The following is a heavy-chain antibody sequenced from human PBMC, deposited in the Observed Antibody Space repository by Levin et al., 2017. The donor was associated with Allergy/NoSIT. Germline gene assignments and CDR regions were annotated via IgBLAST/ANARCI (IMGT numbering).Heavy chain of an antibody. D-gene: IGHD6-19*01. V-gene: IGHV5-51*01. CDR1: GYSFTSYW. J-gene: IGHJ3*02. Sequence: GGSLRLSCKGSGYSFTSYWIGWVRQMPGKGLEWMGIIYPGDSDTRYSPSFQGQVTISADKSISTAYLQWSSLKASDTAMYYCARRSQWLVQDAFDIWGQGTMVTVSS. CDR3: ARRSQWLVQDAFDI. CDR2: IYPGDSDT.